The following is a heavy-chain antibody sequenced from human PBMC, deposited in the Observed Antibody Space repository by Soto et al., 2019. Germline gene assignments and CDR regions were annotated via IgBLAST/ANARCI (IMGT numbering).Heavy chain of an antibody. J-gene: IGHJ4*02. V-gene: IGHV4-34*02. Sequence: QVQLQQWGAGLLKPSETLSLTCGVFGGSFSGYYWSWIRQPPGKGLEWIGEINHRGTTNYNPSLKSRVTISLDTSKNQLSLTLYSVTAADTAVYYCSRDGYNYGSFDFWGQGTLVTVSS. CDR3: SRDGYNYGSFDF. D-gene: IGHD5-18*01. CDR1: GGSFSGYY. CDR2: INHRGTT.